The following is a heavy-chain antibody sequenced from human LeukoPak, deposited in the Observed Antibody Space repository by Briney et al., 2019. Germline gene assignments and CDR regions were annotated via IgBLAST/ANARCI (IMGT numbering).Heavy chain of an antibody. CDR2: IIPIFGTA. CDR3: ARGGGHDYYYYYMDV. J-gene: IGHJ6*03. Sequence: SVKVSCKASGGTSSSYAISWVRQAPGQGLEWMGGIIPIFGTANYAQKFQGRVTITADESTSTAYMELSSLRSEDTAVYYCARGGGHDYYYYYMDVWGKGTTVTVSS. V-gene: IGHV1-69*01. D-gene: IGHD5-12*01. CDR1: GGTSSSYA.